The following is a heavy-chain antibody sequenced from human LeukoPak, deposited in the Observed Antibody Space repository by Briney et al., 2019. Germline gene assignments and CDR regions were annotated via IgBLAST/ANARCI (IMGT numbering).Heavy chain of an antibody. CDR1: GYTFTSYD. J-gene: IGHJ5*02. D-gene: IGHD4-17*01. CDR2: MNPNSGNT. CDR3: ARGVRSNDYGAQAYWFDP. Sequence: ASVKVSCKASGYTFTSYDINWVRQATGQGLEWMGWMNPNSGNTGYAQKFPGRVTMTRNTSISTAYMELSSLRSEDTAVYYCARGVRSNDYGAQAYWFDPWGQGTLVTVSS. V-gene: IGHV1-8*01.